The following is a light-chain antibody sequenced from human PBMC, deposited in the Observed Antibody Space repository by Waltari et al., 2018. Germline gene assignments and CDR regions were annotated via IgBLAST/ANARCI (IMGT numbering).Light chain of an antibody. V-gene: IGLV2-14*03. J-gene: IGLJ3*02. Sequence: QSALTQPASVSGSPGQSITISCTGTSTDVGGFNYVSWYQHPPVNAPNLLIYDVSARPSGVSNRFSGSKSGDTASLTISGLLAEDEAEYSCSSYISSSAYMVFGGGTKLTVV. CDR2: DVS. CDR1: STDVGGFNY. CDR3: SSYISSSAYMV.